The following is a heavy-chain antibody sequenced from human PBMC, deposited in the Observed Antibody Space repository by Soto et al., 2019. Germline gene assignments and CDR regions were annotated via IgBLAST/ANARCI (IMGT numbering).Heavy chain of an antibody. V-gene: IGHV2-70*11. CDR3: ARFTYGGYDFPYDY. Sequence: SGPTLVNPTQTLTLACTFSGFSLSTSGMCVSWIRQPPGKALEWLARIDWDDDKYYSTSLKTRLTISKDTSKNQVVLTMTNMDPVVTATYYCARFTYGGYDFPYDYWGQGTLVTVSS. CDR2: IDWDDDK. CDR1: GFSLSTSGMC. D-gene: IGHD5-12*01. J-gene: IGHJ4*02.